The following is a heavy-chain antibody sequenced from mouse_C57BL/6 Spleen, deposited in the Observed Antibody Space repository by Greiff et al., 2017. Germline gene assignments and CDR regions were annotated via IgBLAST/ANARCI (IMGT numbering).Heavy chain of an antibody. CDR1: GYAFSSYW. CDR2: IYPGDGDT. Sequence: QVQLQQSGAELVKPGASVKISCKASGYAFSSYWMNWVKQRPGKGLEWIGQIYPGDGDTNYNGKFKGKATLTADKSSSTAYMQLSSLTSEDSAVYFCARRYYGNSYDYFDYWGQGTTLTVSS. J-gene: IGHJ2*01. D-gene: IGHD1-1*01. CDR3: ARRYYGNSYDYFDY. V-gene: IGHV1-80*01.